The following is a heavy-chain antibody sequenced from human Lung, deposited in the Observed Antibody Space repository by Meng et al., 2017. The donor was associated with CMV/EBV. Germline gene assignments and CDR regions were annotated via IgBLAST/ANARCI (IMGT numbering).Heavy chain of an antibody. J-gene: IGHJ4*02. D-gene: IGHD3-22*01. CDR1: GDSVSSNSAA. CDR3: ARAGRSYLYYFDY. Sequence: SXTXSLXCAISGDSVSSNSAAWNWIRQSPSRGLEWLGTTFYRSKWYNNYGVSVKSRITINADTSKNQLSLQLTSVTPEDTAVYFCARAGRSYLYYFDYLGQGXLVTVSS. V-gene: IGHV6-1*01. CDR2: TFYRSKWYN.